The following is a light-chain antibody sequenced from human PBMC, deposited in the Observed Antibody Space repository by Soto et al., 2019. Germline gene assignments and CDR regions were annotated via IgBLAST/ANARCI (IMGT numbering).Light chain of an antibody. CDR3: QQYNTYPWT. V-gene: IGKV1-5*03. J-gene: IGKJ1*01. CDR1: QTINNW. CDR2: KTS. Sequence: DVQMTQSPSTLSASVGDRVTITCRASQTINNWLAWYQQRPGKAPTFLIYKTSTLETGVTSRFSGSGSGTEFTLTISSLQPEDFAIYYCQQYNTYPWTFGQGTRVES.